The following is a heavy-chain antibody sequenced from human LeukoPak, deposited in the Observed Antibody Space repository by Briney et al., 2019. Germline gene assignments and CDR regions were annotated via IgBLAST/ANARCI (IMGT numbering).Heavy chain of an antibody. CDR3: ARHLTAPDAFDI. CDR1: GYTFTSYY. CDR2: INPSGGST. J-gene: IGHJ3*02. D-gene: IGHD2-21*02. Sequence: GASVKVSFKASGYTFTSYYMHWVRQAPGQGLEWMGIINPSGGSTSYAQKFQGRVTMTRDTSTSTVYMELSSLRSEDTAVYYCARHLTAPDAFDIWGQGTMVTVSS. V-gene: IGHV1-46*01.